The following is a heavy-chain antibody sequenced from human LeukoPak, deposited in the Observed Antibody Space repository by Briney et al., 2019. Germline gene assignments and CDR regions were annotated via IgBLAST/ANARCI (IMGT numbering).Heavy chain of an antibody. V-gene: IGHV4-39*01. Sequence: PSETLSLTCTVSGGSISSSSYHWGWIRQPPGKGLEWIGSIYYSGSTYYNPSLKSRVTISVDTSKNQFSLKLSSVTAADTAVYYCARQQLPLRNIDYWGQGTLVTVSS. D-gene: IGHD2-2*01. CDR3: ARQQLPLRNIDY. J-gene: IGHJ4*02. CDR1: GGSISSSSYH. CDR2: IYYSGST.